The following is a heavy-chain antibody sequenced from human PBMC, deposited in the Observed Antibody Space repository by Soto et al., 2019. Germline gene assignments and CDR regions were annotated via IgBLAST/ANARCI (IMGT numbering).Heavy chain of an antibody. V-gene: IGHV4-31*03. J-gene: IGHJ4*02. Sequence: TLSVSCPDSGVSISSGGYYRSWIRQHPGKGLEWIGYIYYSGSTYYNPSLKSRVTISVDTSKNQFSLKLSSVTAADTDVYYCARVRKYYIHGSNDYWGQGTLVTVSP. D-gene: IGHD3-10*01. CDR2: IYYSGST. CDR3: ARVRKYYIHGSNDY. CDR1: GVSISSGGYY.